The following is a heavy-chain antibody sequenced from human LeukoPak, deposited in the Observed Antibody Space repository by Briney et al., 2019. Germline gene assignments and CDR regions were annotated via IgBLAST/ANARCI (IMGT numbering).Heavy chain of an antibody. V-gene: IGHV5-51*01. CDR1: GYSFTNYW. Sequence: GESLKISCKDSGYSFTNYWIGWVRQMPGKGLEWMGIIFPEYSDTRYSPSFQGQVTISADKSLRTAYLPLSSLKASDSAMYYCARPTTLYDFVSGDRLPYYFALWGQGSLVTVSP. CDR3: ARPTTLYDFVSGDRLPYYFAL. J-gene: IGHJ4*02. CDR2: IFPEYSDT. D-gene: IGHD3-3*01.